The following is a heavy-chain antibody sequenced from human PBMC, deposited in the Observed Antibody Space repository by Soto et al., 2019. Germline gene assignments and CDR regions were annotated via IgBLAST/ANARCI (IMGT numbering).Heavy chain of an antibody. V-gene: IGHV4-34*01. Sequence: SETLSLTCAFYCGSFIGYYWNWIRQPPGKGLEWIGEIDHSGYTNYNPSLKSRVTISVDTSKNQFSLRLTSVTAADTAVYYCARVRDWFDPWGQGTLVTVSS. J-gene: IGHJ5*02. D-gene: IGHD3-3*01. CDR3: ARVRDWFDP. CDR1: CGSFIGYY. CDR2: IDHSGYT.